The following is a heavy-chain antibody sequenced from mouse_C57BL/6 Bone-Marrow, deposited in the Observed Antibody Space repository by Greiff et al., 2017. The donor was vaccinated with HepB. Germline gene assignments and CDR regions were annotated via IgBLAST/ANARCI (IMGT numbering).Heavy chain of an antibody. CDR2: INYDGSST. D-gene: IGHD4-1*01. V-gene: IGHV5-16*01. CDR1: GFTFSDYY. CDR3: ARDRSDWDY. Sequence: EVQVVESEGGLVQPGSSMKLSCTASGFTFSDYYMAWVRQVPEKGLEWVANINYDGSSTYYLDSLKSRFIISRDNAKNILYLQMSRLKSEDTATYYCARDRSDWDYGGQGTTLTVSS. J-gene: IGHJ2*01.